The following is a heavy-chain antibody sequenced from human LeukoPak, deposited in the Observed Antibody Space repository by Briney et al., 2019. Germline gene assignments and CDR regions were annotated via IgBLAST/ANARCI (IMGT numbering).Heavy chain of an antibody. CDR1: GGSISSSSYY. V-gene: IGHV4-39*01. J-gene: IGHJ5*02. Sequence: SETLSLTCTVSGGSISSSSYYWGWIRQPPGKGLEWIGSIYYSGSTYYNPSLKSRVTISVDTSKNQFSLRLSSVTAADTAVYFCARHRKTVVVVAASSELNWFDPWGQGTLVTVSS. CDR3: ARHRKTVVVVAASSELNWFDP. D-gene: IGHD2-15*01. CDR2: IYYSGST.